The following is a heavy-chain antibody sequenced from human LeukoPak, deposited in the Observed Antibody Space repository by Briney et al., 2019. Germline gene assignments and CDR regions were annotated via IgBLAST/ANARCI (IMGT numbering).Heavy chain of an antibody. V-gene: IGHV3-21*01. CDR1: GFTFSSYS. Sequence: GGSLRLSCAASGFTFSSYSMNWVRQAPGKGLEWVSSISSSSSYIYYADSVKGRFTISRDNAKNSLYLQMNSLRAEDAAVYYCARGSLSRSGWYNYWGQGTLVTVSS. J-gene: IGHJ4*02. CDR3: ARGSLSRSGWYNY. CDR2: ISSSSSYI. D-gene: IGHD6-19*01.